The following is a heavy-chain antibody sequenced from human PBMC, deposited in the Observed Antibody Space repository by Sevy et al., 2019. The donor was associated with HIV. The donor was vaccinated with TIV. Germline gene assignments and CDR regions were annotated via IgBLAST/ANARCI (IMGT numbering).Heavy chain of an antibody. Sequence: GGSLRLSCAASEFTFSSYAMSWVRQAPGKGLEWVSGIGGSGSSTYYADFVKGRFTISRDNSKNTLYLQMNSLTAEDTAVYYCAKSSSEWWFDDVFDVWGQGTMVTVSS. CDR3: AKSSSEWWFDDVFDV. D-gene: IGHD2-2*01. CDR1: EFTFSSYA. V-gene: IGHV3-23*01. CDR2: IGGSGSST. J-gene: IGHJ3*01.